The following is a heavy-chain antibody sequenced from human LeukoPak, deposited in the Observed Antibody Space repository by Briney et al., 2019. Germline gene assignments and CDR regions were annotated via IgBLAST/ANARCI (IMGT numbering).Heavy chain of an antibody. V-gene: IGHV3-48*03. CDR1: GFTFSSYE. D-gene: IGHD3-22*01. CDR2: ISSSGSTI. CDR3: ARGGSSYYFPPDY. J-gene: IGHJ4*02. Sequence: GGSLRLSCAASGFTFSSYEMNWVRQAPGKGLEWVSYISSSGSTIYYADSVKGRFTISRDNAKNSLYLQMNRPRAEDTAVYYCARGGSSYYFPPDYWGQGTLVTVSS.